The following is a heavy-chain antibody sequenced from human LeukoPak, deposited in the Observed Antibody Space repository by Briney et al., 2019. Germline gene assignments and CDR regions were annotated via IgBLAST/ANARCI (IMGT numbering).Heavy chain of an antibody. CDR2: IYSSGGT. V-gene: IGHV4-59*08. CDR1: GGSISSYY. J-gene: IGHJ4*02. CDR3: ARSYCSAGSCHSKIFDS. Sequence: PSETLSLTCTVSGGSISSYYWSRIRQPPGKALEWIGYIYSSGGTSYNPSLKSRVTISIDTSKSQFSLKLSSVTAADTAVYYCARSYCSAGSCHSKIFDSWGQGTLVTVSS. D-gene: IGHD2-15*01.